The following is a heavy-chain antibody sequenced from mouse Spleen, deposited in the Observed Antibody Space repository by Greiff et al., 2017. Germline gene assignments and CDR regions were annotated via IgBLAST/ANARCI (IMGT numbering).Heavy chain of an antibody. CDR1: GFSLTSYG. J-gene: IGHJ2*01. D-gene: IGHD2-14*01. V-gene: IGHV2-6-1*01. CDR2: IWSDGST. CDR3: ARQGDRYNYFDY. Sequence: QVQLKQSGPGLVAPSQSLSITCTISGFSLTSYGVHWVRQPPGKGLEWLVVIWSDGSTTYNSALKSRLSISKDNSKSQVFLKMNSLQTDDTAMYYCARQGDRYNYFDYWGQGTTLTVSS.